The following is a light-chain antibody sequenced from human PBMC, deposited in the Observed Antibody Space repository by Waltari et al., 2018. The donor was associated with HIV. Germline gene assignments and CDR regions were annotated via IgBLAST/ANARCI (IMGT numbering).Light chain of an antibody. CDR3: CSYARSSTFYV. J-gene: IGLJ1*01. V-gene: IGLV2-23*02. Sequence: QSALTQPASVSGSPGQSITIPCPGTSSDVGSYNLVSWHQHQPGKAPKLMIYEVTKRPSGISDRFSGSKSGNTASLTISGLQAEDEADYYCCSYARSSTFYVFGTGTKVTVL. CDR1: SSDVGSYNL. CDR2: EVT.